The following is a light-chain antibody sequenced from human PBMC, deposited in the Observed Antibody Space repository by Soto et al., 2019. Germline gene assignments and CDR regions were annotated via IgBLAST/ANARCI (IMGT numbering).Light chain of an antibody. J-gene: IGLJ2*01. V-gene: IGLV2-8*01. Sequence: QSVLTQPPSVSGAPGQRVTISCTGNNSNLGAGYDVSWYQQHPGKAPKLMIYEVTKRPSGVPDRFSGSKSGNTASLTVSGLQAEDEADYYCSSYAGSNNLFFGGGTQLTVL. CDR2: EVT. CDR1: NSNLGAGYD. CDR3: SSYAGSNNLF.